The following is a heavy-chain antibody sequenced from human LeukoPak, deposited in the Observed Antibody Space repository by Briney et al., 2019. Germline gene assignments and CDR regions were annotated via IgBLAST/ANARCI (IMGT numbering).Heavy chain of an antibody. CDR3: ARVNSSIYYYYYGMDV. V-gene: IGHV1-69*04. J-gene: IGHJ6*02. CDR2: IIPILGIA. Sequence: GASVKVSCKASGGTFSSYAISWVRQAPGQGLEWMGRIIPILGIANYAQKFQGRVTITADKSTSTAYMELSSLRSEDTAVYYCARVNSSIYYYYYGMDVWGQGTTVTVSS. D-gene: IGHD6-13*01. CDR1: GGTFSSYA.